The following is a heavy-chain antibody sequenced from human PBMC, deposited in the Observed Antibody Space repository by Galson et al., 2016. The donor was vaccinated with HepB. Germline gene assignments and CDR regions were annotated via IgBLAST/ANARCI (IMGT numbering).Heavy chain of an antibody. CDR1: GYTFTNYA. Sequence: SVKVSCKASGYTFTNYAIHWVRQAPGQRLEWMGWINAGNGNTKYSQKFQGRVTITADTYASTAYLELSSLRSEEMAVYYCARRVVPDAQPAPPGWGWGLDVWGQGTTVTASS. J-gene: IGHJ6*02. V-gene: IGHV1-3*01. D-gene: IGHD2-2*01. CDR2: INAGNGNT. CDR3: ARRVVPDAQPAPPGWGWGLDV.